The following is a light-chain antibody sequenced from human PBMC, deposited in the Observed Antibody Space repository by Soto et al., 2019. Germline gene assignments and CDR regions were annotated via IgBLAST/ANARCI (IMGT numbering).Light chain of an antibody. CDR3: QQYATSPPRYI. V-gene: IGKV3-20*01. CDR1: QTASSSF. J-gene: IGKJ2*01. CDR2: GAS. Sequence: EIVLTQSPGTLSLSLGERASLSCRASQTASSSFLAWYQQKPGQAPRLLISGASTRATGIPDRFSGSGSGTDFTLTISRLEHEDFAVYFCQQYATSPPRYIFGQGTKLEIK.